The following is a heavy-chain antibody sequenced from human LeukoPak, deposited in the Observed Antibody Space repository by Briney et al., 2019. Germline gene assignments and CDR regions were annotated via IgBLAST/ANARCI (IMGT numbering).Heavy chain of an antibody. CDR3: ARVTPSGYYYYYGMDV. CDR2: VHSSGTT. Sequence: SETLSLTCTVSGASISAYYWSWIRQSPGKELTWIGFVHSSGTTKYNPSLNGRVTISVDTSKNQFSLKLSSVTAADTAVYYCARVTPSGYYYYYGMDVWGQGTTVTVSS. V-gene: IGHV4-59*01. D-gene: IGHD1-14*01. CDR1: GASISAYY. J-gene: IGHJ6*02.